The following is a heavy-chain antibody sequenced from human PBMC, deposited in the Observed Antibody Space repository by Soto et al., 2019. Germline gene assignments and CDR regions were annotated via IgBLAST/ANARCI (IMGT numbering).Heavy chain of an antibody. CDR3: ARAQAYYFVSSGYYVRQYLNSVPLDY. Sequence: ASVKVSCKASGYTFTSYYMHWVRHAPGQGLEWMGIINPSGGSTSYAQKFQGRVTMTRDTTTSTVYMELSSLRSEETAVYYCARAQAYYFVSSGYYVRQYLNSVPLDYWGQGTLVTVSS. J-gene: IGHJ4*02. CDR2: INPSGGST. D-gene: IGHD3-22*01. V-gene: IGHV1-46*01. CDR1: GYTFTSYY.